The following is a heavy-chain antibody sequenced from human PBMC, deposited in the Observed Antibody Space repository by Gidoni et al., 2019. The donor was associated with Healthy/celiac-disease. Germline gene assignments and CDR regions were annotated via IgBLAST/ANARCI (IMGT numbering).Heavy chain of an antibody. J-gene: IGHJ4*02. D-gene: IGHD3-22*01. V-gene: IGHV3-23*01. CDR2: IGGSGGST. CDR3: AKSLSSDQYYYDSSGYPYYFDY. Sequence: EVQLLVSGGGLVQPGGSLRLSCAASGFPFSSHAMSWVRQAPGKGLGWVSAIGGSGGSTYYADSVKGRFTISRDNSKNTLYLQMNSLRAEDTAVYYCAKSLSSDQYYYDSSGYPYYFDYWGQGTLVTVSS. CDR1: GFPFSSHA.